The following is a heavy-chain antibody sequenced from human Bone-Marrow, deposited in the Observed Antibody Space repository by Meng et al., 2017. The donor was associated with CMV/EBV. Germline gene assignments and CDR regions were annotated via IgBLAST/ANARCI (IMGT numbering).Heavy chain of an antibody. CDR1: NDSISRGSYF. Sequence: TLSLICGVSNDSISRGSYFWGWIRQPPGRGLEWIGSINYGGKSFYNSSLQNRVTISMDTPKNQFSLRLNSVTAADTAVYYCLRQGVYWGRGALVTVSS. CDR3: LRQGVY. CDR2: INYGGKS. J-gene: IGHJ4*02. V-gene: IGHV4-39*01. D-gene: IGHD2-8*01.